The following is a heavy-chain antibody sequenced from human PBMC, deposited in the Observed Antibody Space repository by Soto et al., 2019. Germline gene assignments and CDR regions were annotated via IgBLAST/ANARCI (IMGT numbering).Heavy chain of an antibody. V-gene: IGHV1-69*02. CDR3: AREGIYSGYDTDY. J-gene: IGHJ4*02. CDR2: IIPILGIA. D-gene: IGHD5-12*01. CDR1: GGTFSSYT. Sequence: SVKVSCKASGGTFSSYTISWVRQAPGQGLEWMGRIIPILGIANYAQKFQGRVTITADKSTSTAYMELSSLRSEDTAVYYCAREGIYSGYDTDYWGQGTLVTVSS.